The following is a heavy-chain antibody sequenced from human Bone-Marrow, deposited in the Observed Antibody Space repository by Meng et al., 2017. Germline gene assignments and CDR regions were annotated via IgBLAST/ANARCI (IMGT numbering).Heavy chain of an antibody. CDR2: IWYDGTDE. Sequence: VMVCEAGGGRLRPGGSLRLSFAASGFTFSTSGMHWVRQAPGKGLEWVAVIWYDGTDENYADSVKGRFTISRDNSKSTLYLQMNSLRGEDTAIYYCTRGDDYGYYFDYWGQGTLVTVSS. J-gene: IGHJ4*02. CDR1: GFTFSTSG. V-gene: IGHV3-33*01. CDR3: TRGDDYGYYFDY. D-gene: IGHD4-17*01.